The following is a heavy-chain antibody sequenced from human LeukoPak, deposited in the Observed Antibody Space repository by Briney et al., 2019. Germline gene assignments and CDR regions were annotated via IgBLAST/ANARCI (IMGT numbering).Heavy chain of an antibody. CDR1: GFTFSSHW. V-gene: IGHV3-7*01. Sequence: PGGSLRLSCAASGFTFSSHWMSWVRQAPGKGLEWVANIKQDGSEKYYVDSVKGRFTISRDNAKNSLYLQMNSLRAEDTAVYYCASRRDFDYWGQGTLVTVSS. CDR3: ASRRDFDY. J-gene: IGHJ4*02. CDR2: IKQDGSEK.